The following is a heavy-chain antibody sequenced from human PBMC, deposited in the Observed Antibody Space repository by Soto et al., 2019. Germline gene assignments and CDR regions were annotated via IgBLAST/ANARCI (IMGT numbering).Heavy chain of an antibody. CDR2: INHSGST. J-gene: IGHJ2*01. CDR1: GGSFSGYY. CDR3: ARGKNWYFDL. V-gene: IGHV4-34*01. Sequence: SETLSLTCAVYGGSFSGYYWSWIRQPPGKGLEWIGEINHSGSTNYNPSLKSRVTISVDTSKNQLSLKLSSVTAADTAVYYCARGKNWYFDLWGRGTLVTVSS.